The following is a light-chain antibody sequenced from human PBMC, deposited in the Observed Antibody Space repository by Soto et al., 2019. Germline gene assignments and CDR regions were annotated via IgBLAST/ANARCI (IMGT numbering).Light chain of an antibody. CDR3: QQYNKWPIT. Sequence: DNVLTQSPDTLSLSPGERATLSCRASQSVSTYLAWYQQKPGQGPRLLIYDASNRATGIPARFSGSGSGTDFTLTISSLEPEDFAVYYCQQYNKWPITFGQGTRLEI. J-gene: IGKJ5*01. V-gene: IGKV3-11*01. CDR1: QSVSTY. CDR2: DAS.